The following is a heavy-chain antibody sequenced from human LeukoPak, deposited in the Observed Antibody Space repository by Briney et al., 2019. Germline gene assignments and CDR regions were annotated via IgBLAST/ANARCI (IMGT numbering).Heavy chain of an antibody. V-gene: IGHV3-23*01. Sequence: GGSLRLSCAASGFTFSSYWMSWVRQAPGKGLEWVSAISGSGGSTYYADSVKGRFTISRDNSKNTLYLQMNSLRAEDTAVYYCAKGTAAAGTPRNWGQGTLVTVSS. CDR2: ISGSGGST. CDR1: GFTFSSYW. CDR3: AKGTAAAGTPRN. J-gene: IGHJ4*02. D-gene: IGHD6-13*01.